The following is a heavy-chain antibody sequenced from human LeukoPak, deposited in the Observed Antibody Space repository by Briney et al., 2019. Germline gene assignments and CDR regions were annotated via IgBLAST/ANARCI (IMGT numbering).Heavy chain of an antibody. CDR3: ARVRLRHMDV. J-gene: IGHJ6*03. Sequence: ASVKVSCKASGGTFNNFAIDWVRQAPGQGLEWMGWMNPNSGNTGYAQKFQGRVTITRNTSISTAYMELSSLRSEDTAVYYCARVRLRHMDVWGKGTTVTVSS. CDR1: GGTFNNFA. V-gene: IGHV1-8*03. D-gene: IGHD6-25*01. CDR2: MNPNSGNT.